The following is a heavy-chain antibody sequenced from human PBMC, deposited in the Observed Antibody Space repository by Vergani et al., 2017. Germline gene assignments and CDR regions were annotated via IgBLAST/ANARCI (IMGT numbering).Heavy chain of an antibody. V-gene: IGHV3-23*01. J-gene: IGHJ4*02. CDR2: ISGSGGST. D-gene: IGHD6-19*01. Sequence: EVQLLESGGGLVQPGGSLRLSCAASGFTFSSYAMSWVRQAPGKGLGWVSAISGSGGSTDYADSVKGRFTISRDNSKNTLYLQMNSLRAEDTAVYYCAKDPRYSSGWYYWGQGTLVTVSS. CDR3: AKDPRYSSGWYY. CDR1: GFTFSSYA.